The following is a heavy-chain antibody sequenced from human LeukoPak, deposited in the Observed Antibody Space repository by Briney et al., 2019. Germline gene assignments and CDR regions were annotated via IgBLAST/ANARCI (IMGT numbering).Heavy chain of an antibody. D-gene: IGHD6-13*01. Sequence: PGGSLRLSCAASGFTFSSYGMHWVRQAPGKGLEWVAVISYDGSNKYYADSVKGRFTISRDNSKNTLYLQMNSLRAEDTAVYYCAKERSSSWGDYYYYYGMDVWGQGTTVTVSS. J-gene: IGHJ6*02. CDR1: GFTFSSYG. CDR2: ISYDGSNK. V-gene: IGHV3-30*18. CDR3: AKERSSSWGDYYYYYGMDV.